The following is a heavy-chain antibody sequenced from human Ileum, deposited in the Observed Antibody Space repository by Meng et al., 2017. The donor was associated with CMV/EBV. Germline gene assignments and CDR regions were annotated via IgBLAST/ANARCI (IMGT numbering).Heavy chain of an antibody. D-gene: IGHD2-2*01. CDR2: ISGGDTK. CDR1: WFTVENSL. CDR3: AAHRGYATGWDL. Sequence: EVQLVESGGGPNPPGGSLRLSFAASWFTVENSLMTGVRQVEGRGLEWVAVISGGDTKDYADSVKGRFVISSDKSQNTLYLQMNSLTVEDPAIYYCAAHRGYATGWDLWGQGTLVTVAS. V-gene: IGHV3-53*01. J-gene: IGHJ5*02.